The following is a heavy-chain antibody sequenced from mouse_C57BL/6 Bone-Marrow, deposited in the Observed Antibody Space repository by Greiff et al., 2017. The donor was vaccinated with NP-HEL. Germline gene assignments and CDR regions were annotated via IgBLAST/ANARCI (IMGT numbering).Heavy chain of an antibody. J-gene: IGHJ2*01. Sequence: QVHVKQPGTELVKPGASVKLSCKASGYTFTSYWMHWVKQRPGQGLEWIGNINPSNGGTNYNEKFKSKATLTVDKSSSTAYMQLSSLTSEDSAVYYCARDPFLYYFDYWGQGTTLTVSS. CDR1: GYTFTSYW. CDR2: INPSNGGT. V-gene: IGHV1-53*01. D-gene: IGHD6-1*01. CDR3: ARDPFLYYFDY.